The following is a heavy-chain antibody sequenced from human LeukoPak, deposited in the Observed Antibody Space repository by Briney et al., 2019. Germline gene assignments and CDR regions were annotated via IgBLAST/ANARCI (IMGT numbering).Heavy chain of an antibody. D-gene: IGHD2-2*01. Sequence: GGSLRLSCAASGFTFSSYAMTWVRQAPGKGLEWVSAISNSGASTHYADSVKGRFTISRDNSKNTLYLQMNSLRAEDTAVYYCASGGYQLLAVDYWGQGTLVTVSS. V-gene: IGHV3-23*01. CDR1: GFTFSSYA. CDR3: ASGGYQLLAVDY. CDR2: ISNSGAST. J-gene: IGHJ4*02.